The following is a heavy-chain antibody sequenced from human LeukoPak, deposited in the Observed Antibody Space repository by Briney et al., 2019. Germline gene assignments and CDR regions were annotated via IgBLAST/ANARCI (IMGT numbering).Heavy chain of an antibody. CDR1: GFSFSNYG. CDR2: IQSDGSKT. J-gene: IGHJ6*02. V-gene: IGHV3-30*02. CDR3: AKRYCKSATCRSDMDA. Sequence: GGSLRLSCAASGFSFSNYGMHWVRQAPGRGLEWVARIQSDGSKTYSADSVKGRFTISRDNPRNTLYLQMNRLRPEDTAVYYCAKRYCKSATCRSDMDAWGQGTTVTVSS. D-gene: IGHD2-15*01.